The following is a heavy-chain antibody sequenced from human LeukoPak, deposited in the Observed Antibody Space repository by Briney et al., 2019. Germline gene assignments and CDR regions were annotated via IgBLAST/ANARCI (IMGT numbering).Heavy chain of an antibody. D-gene: IGHD3-22*01. V-gene: IGHV1-24*01. CDR1: GYTLTELS. Sequence: ASVKVSCKVSGYTLTELSMHWVGQAPGKGLEWMGGFDPEDGETIYAQKFQGRVTMTEDTSTDTAYMELSSLRSEDTAVYYCATVGYGSSGYYWDYWGQGTLVTVSS. J-gene: IGHJ4*02. CDR3: ATVGYGSSGYYWDY. CDR2: FDPEDGET.